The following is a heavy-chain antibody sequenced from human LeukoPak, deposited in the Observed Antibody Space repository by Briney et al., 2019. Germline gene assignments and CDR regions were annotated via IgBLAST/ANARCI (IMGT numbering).Heavy chain of an antibody. V-gene: IGHV3-23*01. J-gene: IGHJ4*02. CDR2: ISGSGGST. CDR3: ASVDYDFWCGVFDY. CDR1: GFTFSSYA. Sequence: GGSLILSCAASGFTFSSYAMSWVRQAPGKGVEWVSAISGSGGSTYYADSVKGRFTISRYNSKNTLYLQMNSLKAEDTAVYYCASVDYDFWCGVFDYWGQGTLVTVSS. D-gene: IGHD3-3*01.